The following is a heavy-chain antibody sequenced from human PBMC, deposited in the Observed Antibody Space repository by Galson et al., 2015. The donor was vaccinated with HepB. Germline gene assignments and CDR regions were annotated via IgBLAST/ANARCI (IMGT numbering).Heavy chain of an antibody. CDR2: IIPILGIA. J-gene: IGHJ4*02. Sequence: SVKVSCKASGGTFSSYAISWVRQAPGQGLEWMGRIIPILGIANYAQKFHGRVTITADKSMSTAYMELSSLRSEDTAVYYCAREVYDYIWDREGPDYWGQGTLVTVSS. CDR3: AREVYDYIWDREGPDY. V-gene: IGHV1-69*04. D-gene: IGHD3-16*01. CDR1: GGTFSSYA.